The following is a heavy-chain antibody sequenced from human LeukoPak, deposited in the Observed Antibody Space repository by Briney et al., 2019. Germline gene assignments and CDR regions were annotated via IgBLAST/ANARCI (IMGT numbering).Heavy chain of an antibody. J-gene: IGHJ4*02. CDR3: ARGVGIAAAGKLDY. Sequence: SETLSLTCTVSGGSISHYYWNWIRQPPWKGLEWIGYIYYSGSTNYNPSLKSRVTISLDTSKNQFSLKLSSVTPEDTAVYFCARGVGIAAAGKLDYWGQGTLVTVSS. CDR2: IYYSGST. D-gene: IGHD6-13*01. CDR1: GGSISHYY. V-gene: IGHV4-59*01.